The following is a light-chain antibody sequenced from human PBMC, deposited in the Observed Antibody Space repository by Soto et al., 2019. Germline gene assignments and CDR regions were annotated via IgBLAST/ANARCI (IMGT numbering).Light chain of an antibody. CDR1: SSDVGSYNL. CDR2: EGS. CDR3: CSYAGSSIVV. V-gene: IGLV2-23*01. J-gene: IGLJ2*01. Sequence: QSVLTQPASVSGSPGQSITISCTGTSSDVGSYNLVSWYQHHPGKAPKLMIYEGSKRPSGVSNRFSGSKSGNTASLTISGLQAEDEADYYCCSYAGSSIVVFDGGTKLTVL.